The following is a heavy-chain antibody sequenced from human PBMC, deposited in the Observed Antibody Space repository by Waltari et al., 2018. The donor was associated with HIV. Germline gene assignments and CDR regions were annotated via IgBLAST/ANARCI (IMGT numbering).Heavy chain of an antibody. CDR2: INSDGSST. V-gene: IGHV3-74*01. J-gene: IGHJ4*02. D-gene: IGHD2-15*01. Sequence: SYWMHWVRQAPGKGLGWVSHINSDGSSTSYADSVKGRFTISRDNAKNTLYLQMNSLRAEDTAVYYCARSRFSGYCSGGSCFYYFDYWGQGTLVTVSS. CDR3: ARSRFSGYCSGGSCFYYFDY. CDR1: SYW.